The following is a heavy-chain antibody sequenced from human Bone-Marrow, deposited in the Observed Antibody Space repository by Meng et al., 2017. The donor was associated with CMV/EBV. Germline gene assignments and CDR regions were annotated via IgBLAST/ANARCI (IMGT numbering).Heavy chain of an antibody. D-gene: IGHD6-6*01. CDR1: GFTFSNYW. Sequence: GESLKISCAASGFTFSNYWMSWVRQAPGKGLEWVANIKQDGNEKYYVDSVKGRFTISRDNAKNSLYLQMNSLRAEDTAVYYCARLSSSDDAFDVWGQGTKVPVPS. J-gene: IGHJ3*01. CDR2: IKQDGNEK. CDR3: ARLSSSDDAFDV. V-gene: IGHV3-7*01.